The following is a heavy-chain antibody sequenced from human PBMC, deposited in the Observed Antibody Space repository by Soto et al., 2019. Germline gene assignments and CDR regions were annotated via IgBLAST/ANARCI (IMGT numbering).Heavy chain of an antibody. V-gene: IGHV3-21*01. CDR3: ARDLDPQANNIVVVPAANYGMGV. CDR1: GFTFSSYS. D-gene: IGHD2-2*01. CDR2: ISSSSSYI. J-gene: IGHJ6*02. Sequence: PGGSLRLSCAASGFTFSSYSMNWVRQAPGKGLEWVSSISSSSSYIYYADSVKGRFTISRDNAENSLYLQMNSLRAEDTAVYYCARDLDPQANNIVVVPAANYGMGVWGQGTTVTVSS.